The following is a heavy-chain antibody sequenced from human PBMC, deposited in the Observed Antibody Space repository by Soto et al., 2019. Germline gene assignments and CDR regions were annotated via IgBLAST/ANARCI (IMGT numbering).Heavy chain of an antibody. V-gene: IGHV1-18*01. D-gene: IGHD1-26*01. CDR2: IGGHNVNT. CDR3: ARDSGSSLDN. Sequence: QVQLDQSGAGVKKPGASVKVSCKAYGYTFSTYGISWVRQAPGQGLEWMGWIGGHNVNTKYAGRFQGRVTMTTDPSTSTAYMEVRSLRSDDTAVYYCARDSGSSLDNWGQGTLVTVSS. J-gene: IGHJ4*02. CDR1: GYTFSTYG.